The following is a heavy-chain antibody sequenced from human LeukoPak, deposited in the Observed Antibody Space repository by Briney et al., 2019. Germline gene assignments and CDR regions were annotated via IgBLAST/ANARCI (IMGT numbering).Heavy chain of an antibody. Sequence: PGRSLRLSCAASGFTFSSYGMHWVRQAPGKGLEWAAVIWYDGSNKYYADSVKGRFTISRDNSKNTLYLQMNSLRAEDTAVYYCARDVPAYYYDSSGYTDAFDIWGQGTMVTVSS. V-gene: IGHV3-33*01. D-gene: IGHD3-22*01. J-gene: IGHJ3*02. CDR2: IWYDGSNK. CDR1: GFTFSSYG. CDR3: ARDVPAYYYDSSGYTDAFDI.